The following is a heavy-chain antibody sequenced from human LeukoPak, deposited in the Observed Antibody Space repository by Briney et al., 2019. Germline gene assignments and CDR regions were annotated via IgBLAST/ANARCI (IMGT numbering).Heavy chain of an antibody. Sequence: GGSLRLSCAASGFTFSSYSMNWVRQAPGKGLEWVSSISSSSSYTYYADSVKGRFTISRDNAKNSLYLQMNSLRAEDTAVYYCARDLVYSGYDSNPWYGMDVWGQGTTVTVSS. CDR2: ISSSSSYT. D-gene: IGHD5-12*01. J-gene: IGHJ6*02. V-gene: IGHV3-21*01. CDR1: GFTFSSYS. CDR3: ARDLVYSGYDSNPWYGMDV.